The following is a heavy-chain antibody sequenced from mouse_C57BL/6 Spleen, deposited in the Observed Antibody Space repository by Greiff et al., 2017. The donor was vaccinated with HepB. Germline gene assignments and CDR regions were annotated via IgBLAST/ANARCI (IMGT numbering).Heavy chain of an antibody. CDR1: GFNIKNTY. V-gene: IGHV14-3*01. D-gene: IGHD2-4*01. CDR2: IDPANGNT. CDR3: ARTFYYDFHWYCEV. J-gene: IGHJ1*03. Sequence: EVQLQQSVAELVRPGASVKLSCTASGFNIKNTYMHWVKQRPEQSLEWIGRIDPANGNTKYAPKFQCKATITADTSPNTAYLQLSSLTSEDTAIYYCARTFYYDFHWYCEVWGTGTTVTVSS.